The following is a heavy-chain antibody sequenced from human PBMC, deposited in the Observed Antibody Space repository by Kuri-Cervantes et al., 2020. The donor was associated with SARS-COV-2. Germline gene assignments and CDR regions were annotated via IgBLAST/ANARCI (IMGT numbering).Heavy chain of an antibody. CDR3: ARGRVGVQDF. CDR1: GFTFNNYA. J-gene: IGHJ4*02. Sequence: GESLKISCAASGFTFNNYAMHWVRQTPGEGLEWVAITSYDGTSKYYADSVKGRFTISRDNSKNTLYLQMNNLRGDDTAVYFCARGRVGVQDFWGQGTLVNVSS. CDR2: TSYDGTSK. V-gene: IGHV3-30-3*01. D-gene: IGHD2-21*01.